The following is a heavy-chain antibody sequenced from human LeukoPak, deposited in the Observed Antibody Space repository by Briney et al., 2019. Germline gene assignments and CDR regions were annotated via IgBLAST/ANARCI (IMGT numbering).Heavy chain of an antibody. CDR1: GYTFTNYG. D-gene: IGHD3-10*01. CDR3: ARVVYYGSRRPPFDP. J-gene: IGHJ5*02. V-gene: IGHV1-18*01. CDR2: INVNNGNT. Sequence: ASVKVSCKASGYTFTNYGIYWVRQAPGQGFQWVGWINVNNGNTNYARKFRDRFTMTADTATSTAYMELRSLRSDDTAVYYCARVVYYGSRRPPFDPWGQGTLVTVSS.